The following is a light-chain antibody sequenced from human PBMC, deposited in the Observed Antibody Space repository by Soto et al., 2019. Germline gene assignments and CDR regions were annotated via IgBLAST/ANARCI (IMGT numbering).Light chain of an antibody. CDR1: SSDVGGYNY. V-gene: IGLV2-14*01. CDR2: GVT. Sequence: QSALTQPASVSGSPGQSITISCTGTSSDVGGYNYVSWYQQHPGIAPKLLIYGVTNRPSGVSPRFSGSKSGNTASLTISGLQAEDEADYHCSSYTIASTRHYLFGTGTKVTVL. J-gene: IGLJ1*01. CDR3: SSYTIASTRHYL.